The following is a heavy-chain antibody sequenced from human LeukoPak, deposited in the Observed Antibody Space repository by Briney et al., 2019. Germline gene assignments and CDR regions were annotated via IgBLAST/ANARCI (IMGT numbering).Heavy chain of an antibody. V-gene: IGHV1-69*05. J-gene: IGHJ4*02. D-gene: IGHD2-2*01. CDR2: IIPIFGTA. CDR3: ARGPHLDQLPDY. Sequence: SVKVSCKASGGTFSSYAISWVRQAPGQGLEWMGGIIPIFGTANYAQKFQGRVTITTDESTSTAYMELSSLRSEDTAVYYCARGPHLDQLPDYWGQGTLVTVSS. CDR1: GGTFSSYA.